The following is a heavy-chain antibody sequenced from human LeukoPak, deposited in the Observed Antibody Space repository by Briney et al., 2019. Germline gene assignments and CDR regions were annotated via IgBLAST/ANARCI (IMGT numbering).Heavy chain of an antibody. CDR1: GFTFSSYS. V-gene: IGHV3-21*01. Sequence: GGSLRLSCAASGFTFSSYSMNWVRQAPGKGLEWVSSISSSSSYIYYADSVKGRFTISRDNAKNSLYLQMNSLRAEDTAVYYCARERYYDSSGYYAEYFQHWGQGTLVTVSS. CDR3: ARERYYDSSGYYAEYFQH. J-gene: IGHJ1*01. CDR2: ISSSSSYI. D-gene: IGHD3-22*01.